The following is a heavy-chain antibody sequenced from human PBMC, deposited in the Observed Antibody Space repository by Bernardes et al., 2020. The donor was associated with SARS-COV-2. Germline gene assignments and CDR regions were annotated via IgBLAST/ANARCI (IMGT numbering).Heavy chain of an antibody. CDR3: ARPIPPYSGSFSVFDI. V-gene: IGHV4-31*03. J-gene: IGHJ3*02. Sequence: SETLSLTCTVSGGSISSGGYYWSWIRQHPGKGLEWIGYIYYSGSTYYNPSLKSRVTLSVDTSKNPFSLKLSSVTAADTAVYYCARPIPPYSGSFSVFDIWGQGTMVTVSS. D-gene: IGHD1-26*01. CDR1: GGSISSGGYY. CDR2: IYYSGST.